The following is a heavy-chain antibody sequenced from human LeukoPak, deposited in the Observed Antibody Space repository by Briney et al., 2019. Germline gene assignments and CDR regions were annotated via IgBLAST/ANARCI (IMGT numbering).Heavy chain of an antibody. V-gene: IGHV4-39*07. CDR3: ARDLNDYSNYFDY. CDR2: INHSGST. Sequence: PSGTLSLTCTVSGGSISSSKFYWAWIRQPPGKGLEWIGEINHSGSTNYNPSLKSRVTISVDTSKNQFSLKLSSVTAADTAVYYCARDLNDYSNYFDYWGQGTLVTVSS. CDR1: GGSISSSKFY. J-gene: IGHJ4*02. D-gene: IGHD4-11*01.